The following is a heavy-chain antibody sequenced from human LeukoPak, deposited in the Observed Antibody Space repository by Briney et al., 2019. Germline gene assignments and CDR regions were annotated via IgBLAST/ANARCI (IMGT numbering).Heavy chain of an antibody. V-gene: IGHV4-34*01. Sequence: SETLSLTCAVYGGSFSGYYWSWIRQPPGEGLEWIGEINHSGSTNYNPSLKSRVTITVDTSKNQFSLKLSSVTAADTAVYYCARHVYSSSWYIYYYGMDVWGQGTTVTVSS. D-gene: IGHD6-13*01. J-gene: IGHJ6*02. CDR2: INHSGST. CDR3: ARHVYSSSWYIYYYGMDV. CDR1: GGSFSGYY.